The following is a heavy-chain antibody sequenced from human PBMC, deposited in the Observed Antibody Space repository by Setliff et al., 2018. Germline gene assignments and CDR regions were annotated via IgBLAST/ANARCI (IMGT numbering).Heavy chain of an antibody. CDR1: GGSISSSSHY. V-gene: IGHV4-39*07. CDR3: ARDNTMVGATDY. D-gene: IGHD1-26*01. Sequence: KPSETLSLTCTVSGGSISSSSHYWGWIRQPPGKGLEWIGSIYYTGSTYYNPSLKSRVTMSVDTSKRQFSLKLGSATAADTAVYYCARDNTMVGATDYWGLGTLVTVSS. J-gene: IGHJ4*02. CDR2: IYYTGST.